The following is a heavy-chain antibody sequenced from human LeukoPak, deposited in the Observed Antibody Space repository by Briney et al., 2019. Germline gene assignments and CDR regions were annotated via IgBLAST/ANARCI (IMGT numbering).Heavy chain of an antibody. CDR1: GFSFSSYW. CDR2: IKEDGTEK. Sequence: HPGGSLRLSCAVSGFSFSSYWMTWVRQAPGKGLEWVANIKEDGTEKYYVDSVKGRFTISRDNAKNSLYLQMNSLRAEDTAVYYCAKIAAGLEYWGQGTLVTVSS. J-gene: IGHJ4*02. CDR3: AKIAAGLEY. D-gene: IGHD6-13*01. V-gene: IGHV3-7*05.